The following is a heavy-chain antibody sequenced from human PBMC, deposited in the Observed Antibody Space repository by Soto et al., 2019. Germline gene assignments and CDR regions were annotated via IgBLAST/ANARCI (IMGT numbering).Heavy chain of an antibody. V-gene: IGHV4-30-4*01. D-gene: IGHD6-13*01. J-gene: IGHJ5*02. CDR3: ARDGVAAAANWFDP. Sequence: SETLSLTCTVSGGSISSGDYYWSWIRQPPGKGLEWIGYIYYSGSTYYNPSLKSRVTISVDTSKSQFSLKLSSVTAADTAVYYCARDGVAAAANWFDPWGQGTLVTVSS. CDR2: IYYSGST. CDR1: GGSISSGDYY.